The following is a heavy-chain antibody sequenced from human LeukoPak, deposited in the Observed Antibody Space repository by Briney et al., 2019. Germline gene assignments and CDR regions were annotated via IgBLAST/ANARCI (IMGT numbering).Heavy chain of an antibody. Sequence: GGSLRLSCAASGFTFSSHSMNWVRQAPGRGLEWVSSISSSSTYIYYADSVKGRFTISRDNAKNSLYLQMNSLRGEDTAVYYCARGSEAGIRGVLDYWGQGTLVTVSS. D-gene: IGHD3-10*01. V-gene: IGHV3-21*01. CDR3: ARGSEAGIRGVLDY. CDR2: ISSSSTYI. CDR1: GFTFSSHS. J-gene: IGHJ4*02.